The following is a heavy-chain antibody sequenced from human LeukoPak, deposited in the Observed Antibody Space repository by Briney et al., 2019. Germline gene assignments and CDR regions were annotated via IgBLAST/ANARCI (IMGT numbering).Heavy chain of an antibody. CDR1: GFTFSSYG. Sequence: AGGSLRLSCAASGFTFSSYGMHWVRQAPGKGLEWVAVISYDGSNKYYADSVKGRFTISRDNSKNTLYLQMNSLRAEDTAVYYCAKDIIAAAGTNPYWGQGTLVTVSS. D-gene: IGHD6-13*01. J-gene: IGHJ4*02. V-gene: IGHV3-30*18. CDR3: AKDIIAAAGTNPY. CDR2: ISYDGSNK.